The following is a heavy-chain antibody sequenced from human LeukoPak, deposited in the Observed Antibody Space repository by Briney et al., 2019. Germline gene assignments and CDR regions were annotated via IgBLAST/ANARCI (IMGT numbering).Heavy chain of an antibody. CDR3: ARSQSSSLIDY. CDR1: GFSLSAYG. J-gene: IGHJ4*02. CDR2: IWYDGTSK. D-gene: IGHD6-13*01. Sequence: GGALRLSCAASGFSLSAYGVHWVRQAPGKGLAGVAVIWYDGTSKDYADSVKGRFTFSRDNSKNTLYLQMNSLTVEDTAVYYCARSQSSSLIDYWGQGTLVTVSS. V-gene: IGHV3-33*01.